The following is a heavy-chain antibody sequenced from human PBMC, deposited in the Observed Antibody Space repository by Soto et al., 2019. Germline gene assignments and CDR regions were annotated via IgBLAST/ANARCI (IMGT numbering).Heavy chain of an antibody. CDR1: GFTFYDYA. CDR3: AKDAISGNGVWDYLED. V-gene: IGHV3-23*01. J-gene: IGHJ4*02. D-gene: IGHD3-9*01. Sequence: GGSLRLSCAASGFTFYDYAMSWVRQAPGEGLELVSGFGNDGHSTFYADSVKGRFTISRDNSKNTLYLQMDSLRAEDTAVYHCAKDAISGNGVWDYLEDWGQGTLVTVSS. CDR2: FGNDGHST.